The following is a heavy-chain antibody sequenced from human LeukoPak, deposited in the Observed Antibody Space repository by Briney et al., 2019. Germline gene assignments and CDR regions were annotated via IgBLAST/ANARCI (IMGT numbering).Heavy chain of an antibody. CDR1: GFSINTCCYH. CDR2: KYYSGST. CDR3: VRGRSYGFDFDS. Sequence: SETLSLTFAVSGFSINTCCYHGSCLRQPPGKGLEGIRYKYYSGSTRYNSSLRSRLTISLDTSNNQFSLRLSSVTAADTAVYYCVRGRSYGFDFDSWGPGTLVIVSS. V-gene: IGHV4-61*01. J-gene: IGHJ4*02. D-gene: IGHD5-18*01.